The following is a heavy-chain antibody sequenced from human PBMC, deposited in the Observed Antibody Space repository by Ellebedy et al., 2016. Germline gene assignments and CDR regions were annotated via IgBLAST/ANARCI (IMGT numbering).Heavy chain of an antibody. D-gene: IGHD2-2*01. CDR3: AGYCTSSSTCYLGY. CDR2: ISGNNGNT. CDR1: GYSFTNYG. Sequence: ASVKVSXXASGYSFTNYGLTWVRQAPGQGLEWMGWISGNNGNTFYAQKLQGRVTMTTDTSTSTAYMELRSLVFDDTAMYYCAGYCTSSSTCYLGYWGQGTLVTVSS. V-gene: IGHV1-18*01. J-gene: IGHJ4*02.